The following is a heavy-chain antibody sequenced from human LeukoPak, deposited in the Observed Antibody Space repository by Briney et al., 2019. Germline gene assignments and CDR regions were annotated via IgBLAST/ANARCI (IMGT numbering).Heavy chain of an antibody. J-gene: IGHJ3*02. CDR2: ISYDGSNK. CDR1: GFTFSSYG. D-gene: IGHD3-16*01. Sequence: PGRSLRLSCAASGFTFSSYGMHWVRQAPGKGLEWVAVISYDGSNKYYADSVKGRFTISRDNAKRSLYLQMNTLRDEDTAVYYCARSFGDKGIDAFDIWGQGTTVTVSS. V-gene: IGHV3-30*03. CDR3: ARSFGDKGIDAFDI.